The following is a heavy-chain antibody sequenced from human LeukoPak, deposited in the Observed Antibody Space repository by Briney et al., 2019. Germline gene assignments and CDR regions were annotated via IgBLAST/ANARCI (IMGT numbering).Heavy chain of an antibody. D-gene: IGHD2-21*02. CDR2: ISSSSSYI. V-gene: IGHV3-21*01. CDR3: ARVRVVTALGYFDY. J-gene: IGHJ4*02. Sequence: GGSLRLSCAASGFTFSSYAMSWVRQAPGKGLEWVSSISSSSSYIYYADSVKGRFTISRDNAKNSLYLQMNSLRAEDTAVYYCARVRVVTALGYFDYWGQGTLVTVSS. CDR1: GFTFSSYA.